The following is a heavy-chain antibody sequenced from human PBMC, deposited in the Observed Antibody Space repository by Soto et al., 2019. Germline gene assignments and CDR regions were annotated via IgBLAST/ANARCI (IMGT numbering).Heavy chain of an antibody. Sequence: PGGSLRLSCAASGLTFSSYSMNWVRQAPGKGLEWVSYISSSSSTIYYADSVKGRFTISRDNAKNSLYLQMNSLRDEDTAVYYCAREYGSGSYYNETLYYYYYGMDVWGQGTTVTVSS. CDR3: AREYGSGSYYNETLYYYYYGMDV. D-gene: IGHD3-10*01. V-gene: IGHV3-48*02. J-gene: IGHJ6*02. CDR2: ISSSSSTI. CDR1: GLTFSSYS.